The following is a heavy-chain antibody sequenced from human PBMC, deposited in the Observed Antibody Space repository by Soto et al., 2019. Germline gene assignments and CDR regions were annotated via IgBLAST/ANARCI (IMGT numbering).Heavy chain of an antibody. D-gene: IGHD6-13*01. J-gene: IGHJ6*02. V-gene: IGHV1-3*01. CDR3: ARGSSSWENYYFYGLDV. CDR1: GYRFSNYG. CDR2: ISAGNGQT. Sequence: ASVKVSCKASGYRFSNYGIHWVRQAPGQRLEWMGWISAGNGQTKYSQTFQGRVAITRDTSASTAHLDLSSLTSEDTGVYYCARGSSSWENYYFYGLDVWG.